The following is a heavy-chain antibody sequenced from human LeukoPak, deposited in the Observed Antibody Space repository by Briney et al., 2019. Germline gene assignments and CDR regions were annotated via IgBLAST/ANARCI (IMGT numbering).Heavy chain of an antibody. J-gene: IGHJ4*02. D-gene: IGHD1-26*01. CDR1: GGTFSSYS. CDR3: ARDGQWELPVPYYFDY. CDR2: IIPILGIA. V-gene: IGHV1-69*04. Sequence: SVKVSCKASGGTFSSYSISWVRQAPGQGLEWMGRIIPILGIANYAQKFQGRVTITADKSTSTACMELSSLRSEDTAVYYCARDGQWELPVPYYFDYWGQGTLVTVSS.